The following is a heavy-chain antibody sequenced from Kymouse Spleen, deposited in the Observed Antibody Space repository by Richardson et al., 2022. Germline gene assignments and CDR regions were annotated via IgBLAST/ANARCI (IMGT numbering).Heavy chain of an antibody. J-gene: IGHJ6*02. V-gene: IGHV3-21*03. Sequence: EVQLVESGGGLVKPGGSLRLSCAASGFTFSSYSMNWVRQAPGKGLEWVSSISSSSSYIYYADSVKGRFTISRDNAKNSLYLQMNSLRAEDTAVYYCARESWGSGYYYGMDVWGQGTTVTVSS. D-gene: IGHD7-27*02. CDR3: ARESWGSGYYYGMDV. CDR2: ISSSSSYI. CDR1: GFTFSSYS.